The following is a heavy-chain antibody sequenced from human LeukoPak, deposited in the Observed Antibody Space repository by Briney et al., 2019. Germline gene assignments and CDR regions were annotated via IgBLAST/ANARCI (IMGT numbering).Heavy chain of an antibody. CDR3: ATRVLHTNIVVVPAELDY. J-gene: IGHJ4*02. Sequence: GRSLRLSCAASGFTFSSYAMHWVRQAPGKGLEWVAVISYDGSNKYYADSVKGRFTISRDNSKNTLYLQMNSLRAEDTAVYYCATRVLHTNIVVVPAELDYWGQGTLVTVSS. CDR2: ISYDGSNK. V-gene: IGHV3-30-3*01. CDR1: GFTFSSYA. D-gene: IGHD2-2*01.